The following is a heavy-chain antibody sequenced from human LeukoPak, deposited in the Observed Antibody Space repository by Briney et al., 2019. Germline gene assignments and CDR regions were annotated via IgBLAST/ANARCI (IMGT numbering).Heavy chain of an antibody. V-gene: IGHV3-30*03. D-gene: IGHD4-17*01. CDR1: GFTFSSYG. CDR2: ISYDGSNK. Sequence: GGSLRLSCAASGFTFSSYGMHWVRQAPGKGLEWVAVISYDGSNKYYADSVKGRFTISRDNSKNTLYLQMNSLRAEDTAVYYCARDFYQNGDYGRAFDYWGQGTLVTVSS. CDR3: ARDFYQNGDYGRAFDY. J-gene: IGHJ4*02.